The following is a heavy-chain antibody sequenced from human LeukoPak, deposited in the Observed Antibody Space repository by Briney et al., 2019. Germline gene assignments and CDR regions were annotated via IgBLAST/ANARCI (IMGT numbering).Heavy chain of an antibody. CDR1: GFALKSYS. D-gene: IGHD6-13*01. CDR2: TSSASAYI. CDR3: AKDFWGSSWYDAFDI. V-gene: IGHV3-21*01. Sequence: PGGSLRLSCAGSGFALKSYSLSWVRQAPGKGLVWVSSTSSASAYIYYADSVKGRFTISRDNSKNTLYLQMNSLRAEDTAVYYCAKDFWGSSWYDAFDIWGQGTMVTVSS. J-gene: IGHJ3*02.